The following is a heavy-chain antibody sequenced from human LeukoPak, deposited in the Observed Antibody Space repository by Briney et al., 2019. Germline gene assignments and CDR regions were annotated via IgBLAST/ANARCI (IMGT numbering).Heavy chain of an antibody. V-gene: IGHV4-61*02. J-gene: IGHJ3*02. D-gene: IGHD2-15*01. CDR1: GGSISSGSYY. CDR3: ARHAFSGGSPTGAFDI. Sequence: SETLSLTCTVSGGSISSGSYYWSWIRQPAGKGLEWIGRIYTSGSTNYNPSLKSRVTISVDRSKNQFSLKLSSVTAADTAVYYCARHAFSGGSPTGAFDIWGQGTMVTVSS. CDR2: IYTSGST.